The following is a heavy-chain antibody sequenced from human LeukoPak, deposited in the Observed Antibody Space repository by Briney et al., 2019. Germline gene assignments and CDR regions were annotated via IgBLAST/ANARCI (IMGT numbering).Heavy chain of an antibody. CDR3: ARIWLTRSYYFDY. Sequence: SGPTLVNPTQTLTLTCTFSGFSLSTSGVCVSWIRQSPGKALEWLARIDWDDDKYYSTSLKTRLTISKDTSKNQVVLTMTNMDPVDTATYYCARIWLTRSYYFDYWGQGTLVTVSS. V-gene: IGHV2-70*11. CDR2: IDWDDDK. J-gene: IGHJ4*02. CDR1: GFSLSTSGVC. D-gene: IGHD5-12*01.